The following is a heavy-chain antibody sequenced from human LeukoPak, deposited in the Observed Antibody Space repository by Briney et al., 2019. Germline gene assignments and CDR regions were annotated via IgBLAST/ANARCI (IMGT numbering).Heavy chain of an antibody. CDR1: GGAFSGYY. CDR2: INHSGST. V-gene: IGHV4-34*01. J-gene: IGHJ4*02. D-gene: IGHD3-9*01. CDR3: ARGGPDILTGYYKGRHDY. Sequence: KPSETLSLTCAVYGGAFSGYYWSWIRQPPGKGLEWIGEINHSGSTNYNPSLKSRVTISVDTSKNQFSLKLSSVTAADTAVYYCARGGPDILTGYYKGRHDYWGQGTLVTVSS.